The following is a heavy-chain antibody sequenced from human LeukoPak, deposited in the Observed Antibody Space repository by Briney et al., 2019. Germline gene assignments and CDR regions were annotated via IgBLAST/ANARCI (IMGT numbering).Heavy chain of an antibody. D-gene: IGHD6-13*01. CDR1: GGSICSYY. J-gene: IGHJ4*02. CDR3: ARARGYSSSSDY. V-gene: IGHV4-4*07. CDR2: IYTSGST. Sequence: PSETLSLTCAVSGGSICSYYWSWICQPPGKGLEWIGRIYTSGSTNYNPSLKSRVTMSVDTSKNQFSLKLSSVTAADTAVYYCARARGYSSSSDYWGQGTLVTVSS.